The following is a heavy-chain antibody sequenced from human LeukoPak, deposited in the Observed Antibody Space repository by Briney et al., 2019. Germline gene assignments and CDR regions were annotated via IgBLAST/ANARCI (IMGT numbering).Heavy chain of an antibody. CDR2: TSTSGST. CDR1: GGSISSYY. Sequence: SETLSLTCTVSGGSISSYYWSWIRQPAGKGLESIGHTSTSGSTNYNPSLKSRVTMSVDTSKNQFSLKLSSVTAADTAVYYCARVRYSDSSVLTRKRSYYFDYWGQGTLVTVSS. D-gene: IGHD3-22*01. CDR3: ARVRYSDSSVLTRKRSYYFDY. J-gene: IGHJ4*02. V-gene: IGHV4-4*07.